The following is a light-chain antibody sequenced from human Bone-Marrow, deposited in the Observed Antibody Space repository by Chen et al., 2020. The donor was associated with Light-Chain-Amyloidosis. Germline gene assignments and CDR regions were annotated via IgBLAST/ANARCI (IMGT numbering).Light chain of an antibody. V-gene: IGLV1-47*01. CDR1: SSNIGNNY. CDR3: AAWDDSLSGVV. Sequence: QSVLTQPPSASGTPAQRVPISCSGSSSNIGNNYVYWYQQVPRTAPKLLIYKNNQRPSGVPDRFAGSRSGTSASLAISGLRSEDDADYYCAAWDDSLSGVVFGGGTKLTVL. J-gene: IGLJ2*01. CDR2: KNN.